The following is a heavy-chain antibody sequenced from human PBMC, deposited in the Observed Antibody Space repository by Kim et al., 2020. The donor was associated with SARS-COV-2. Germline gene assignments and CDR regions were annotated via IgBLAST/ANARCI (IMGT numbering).Heavy chain of an antibody. V-gene: IGHV4-39*01. CDR1: GGSISSSSYY. CDR3: ASLPQSTGGLDDYYDSSEGWFDP. J-gene: IGHJ5*02. CDR2: IYYSGST. D-gene: IGHD3-22*01. Sequence: SETLSLTCTVSGGSISSSSYYWGWIRQPPGKGLEWIGSIYYSGSTYYNPSLKSRVTISVDTSKNQFSLKLSSVTAADTAVYYCASLPQSTGGLDDYYDSSEGWFDPWGQGTLVTVSS.